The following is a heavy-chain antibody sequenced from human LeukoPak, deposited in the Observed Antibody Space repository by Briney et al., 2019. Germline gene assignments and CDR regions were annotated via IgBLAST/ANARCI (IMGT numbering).Heavy chain of an antibody. Sequence: RGSLRLSCAASGFTFSSYSMNWVRQAPGKGLEWVSYISSSTIYYADSVKGRFTISRDNAKNSLYLQMNSLRAEDTAVYYCARDYDILTGYYPNHFDYWGQGTLVTVSS. V-gene: IGHV3-48*04. CDR1: GFTFSSYS. J-gene: IGHJ4*02. CDR2: ISSSTI. D-gene: IGHD3-9*01. CDR3: ARDYDILTGYYPNHFDY.